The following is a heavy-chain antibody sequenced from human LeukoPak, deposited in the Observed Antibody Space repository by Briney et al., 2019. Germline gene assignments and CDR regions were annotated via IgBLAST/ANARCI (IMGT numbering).Heavy chain of an antibody. CDR1: GGSFSGYY. V-gene: IGHV4-34*01. Sequence: PSETLSLTCAVYGGSFSGYYWSWIRQPPGKGLEWIGEINHSGSTNYNPSLKSRVTISVDTSKNQFSLKLSSVTAADTAVYYCARDGYGSGSYYNGYYSYYMDVWGKGTTVTVSS. CDR3: ARDGYGSGSYYNGYYSYYMDV. J-gene: IGHJ6*03. CDR2: INHSGST. D-gene: IGHD3-10*01.